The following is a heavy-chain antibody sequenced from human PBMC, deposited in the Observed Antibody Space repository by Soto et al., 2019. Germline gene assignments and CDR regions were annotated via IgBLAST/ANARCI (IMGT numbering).Heavy chain of an antibody. CDR3: ASLHVVEGY. Sequence: QLQLQESGPGLVKPSETLSLTCTVSGGSISSSSYYWGWIRQPPGKGLEWIGSIYYSGSTYYNPSLQGRVTISVDTSKNQFSLKLRSVTAADTAVYYCASLHVVEGYWGQGTLVTVSS. J-gene: IGHJ4*02. CDR1: GGSISSSSYY. CDR2: IYYSGST. D-gene: IGHD2-15*01. V-gene: IGHV4-39*01.